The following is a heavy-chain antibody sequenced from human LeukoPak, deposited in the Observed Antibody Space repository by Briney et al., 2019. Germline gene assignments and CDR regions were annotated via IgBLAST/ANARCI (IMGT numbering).Heavy chain of an antibody. CDR2: IKPDGSEK. Sequence: PGGSLRLSCAASGFTLSSYWMSWVRQAPGKGLEWVANIKPDGSEKLYVDSVRGRFTISRDNAKNSLYLQMNSLRAEDTAVFYCARLIYSSSSFSFDSWGLGTLVTVPS. CDR1: GFTLSSYW. D-gene: IGHD6-6*01. CDR3: ARLIYSSSSFSFDS. J-gene: IGHJ5*01. V-gene: IGHV3-7*05.